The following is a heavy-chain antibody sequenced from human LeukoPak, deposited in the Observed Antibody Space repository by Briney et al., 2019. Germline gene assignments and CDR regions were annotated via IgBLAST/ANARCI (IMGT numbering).Heavy chain of an antibody. CDR3: AREELRFLEWLLEYMDV. CDR2: ISSRSSTI. J-gene: IGHJ6*03. D-gene: IGHD3-3*01. V-gene: IGHV3-48*01. Sequence: GGSLRLSCAASGFTFSSYSMNWVRQAPGKGLEWASYISSRSSTIYYADSVKGRFTISRDNAKNSLYLQMNSLRAEDTAVYYCAREELRFLEWLLEYMDVWGKGTTVTVSS. CDR1: GFTFSSYS.